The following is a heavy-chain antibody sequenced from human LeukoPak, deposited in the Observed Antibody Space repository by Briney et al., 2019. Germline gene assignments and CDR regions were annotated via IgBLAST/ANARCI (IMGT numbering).Heavy chain of an antibody. CDR1: GYTFTNYA. Sequence: GASVKVSCKASGYTFTNYAMNWVRQAPGQGLEWMGWINTNTGDPTYAQDFTGRFVFSVDTSVSTAYLQISSLKAEDTAVYYCARAYQPLGGLSFPDFWGQGTLVTVSS. CDR3: ARAYQPLGGLSFPDF. CDR2: INTNTGDP. J-gene: IGHJ4*02. V-gene: IGHV7-4-1*02. D-gene: IGHD3-16*02.